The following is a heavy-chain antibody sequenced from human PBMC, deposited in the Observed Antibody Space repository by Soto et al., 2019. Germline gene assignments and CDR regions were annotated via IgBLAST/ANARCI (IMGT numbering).Heavy chain of an antibody. D-gene: IGHD1-26*01. V-gene: IGHV1-2*02. CDR1: GYTFTVNY. CDR3: ARDLAKGGGSAGFDY. J-gene: IGHJ4*02. CDR2: INPKSGGT. Sequence: ASVKASSKACGYTFTVNYRHWVRQAPGQGLEWMGWINPKSGGTMYPQKFQGRVTMTWDTSISTAYMALTRLRSDDTAVYYCARDLAKGGGSAGFDYWGQGTLVTGSS.